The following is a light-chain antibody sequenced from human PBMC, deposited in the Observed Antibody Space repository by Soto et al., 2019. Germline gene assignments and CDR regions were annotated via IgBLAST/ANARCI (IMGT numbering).Light chain of an antibody. CDR2: EVS. J-gene: IGLJ3*02. CDR3: SSYAGSNNLGV. Sequence: QSVLTQPPSASGSPGQSVTISCTGTSSDIGGYNYVSWYQHHPGKAPKVMIYEVSKRPSGVPDRFSGPKSGNTASLTVSGLQPEDAADYYCSSYAGSNNLGVFGGGTKVTVL. V-gene: IGLV2-8*01. CDR1: SSDIGGYNY.